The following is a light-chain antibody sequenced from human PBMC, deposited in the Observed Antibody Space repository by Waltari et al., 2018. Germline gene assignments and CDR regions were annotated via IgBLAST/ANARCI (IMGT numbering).Light chain of an antibody. CDR1: QRVSAGY. V-gene: IGKV3-20*01. CDR3: HYFGDSVRT. CDR2: GAS. J-gene: IGKJ1*01. Sequence: EVVLTQSPGTLSLSPGESATLSCRASQRVSAGYLAWYQQKPGQAPRLLFYGASTRATGVPDRFTGGGSGTNFILTISRLEPEDFATYFCHYFGDSVRTFGHGTREDIK.